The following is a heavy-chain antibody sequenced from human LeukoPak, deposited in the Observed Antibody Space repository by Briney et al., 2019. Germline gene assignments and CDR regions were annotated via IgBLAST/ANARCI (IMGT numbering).Heavy chain of an antibody. D-gene: IGHD3-10*01. V-gene: IGHV6-1*01. CDR2: TYYRSKWYY. CDR3: ARGGFVRGGRGYWFDP. J-gene: IGHJ5*02. CDR1: GDSVSSDTSG. Sequence: SQTLSLTCAISGDSVSSDTSGWSWIRRSPARGLEGLGRTYYRSKWYYDYALSLNGRITITPYTSKNQLSLQLNSVTPEDTAVYYCARGGFVRGGRGYWFDPWGQGTLVTVSS.